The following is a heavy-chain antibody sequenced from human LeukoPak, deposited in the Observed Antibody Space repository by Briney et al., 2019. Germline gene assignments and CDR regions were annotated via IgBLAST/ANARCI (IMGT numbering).Heavy chain of an antibody. V-gene: IGHV1-18*01. Sequence: ASVKVSCKASGYTFTSYGISWVRQAPGQGLEWMGWISAYNGNTNYAQKLQGRVTMTTDTSTSTAYMELRSLRSDDTAVYYCARGGYYGSGINNLPSRTQVWDLKYWGQGTLVTVSS. D-gene: IGHD3-10*01. CDR2: ISAYNGNT. J-gene: IGHJ4*02. CDR1: GYTFTSYG. CDR3: ARGGYYGSGINNLPSRTQVWDLKY.